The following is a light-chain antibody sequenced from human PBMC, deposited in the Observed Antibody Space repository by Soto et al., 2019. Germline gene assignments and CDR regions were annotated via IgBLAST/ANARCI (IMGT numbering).Light chain of an antibody. J-gene: IGKJ1*01. Sequence: EIVWAQSPGTLSLSPGERATISCRASQSVTNSFLAWYKQKPGQAPRLVIYDASSRATGIPDRFSGGGSGTEFTLTISRLQPEDFAVYYCQHYVTSLTTFGQGTKVDIK. CDR1: QSVTNSF. CDR3: QHYVTSLTT. CDR2: DAS. V-gene: IGKV3-20*01.